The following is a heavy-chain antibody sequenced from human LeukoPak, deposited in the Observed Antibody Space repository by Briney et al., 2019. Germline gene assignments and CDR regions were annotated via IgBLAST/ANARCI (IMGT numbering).Heavy chain of an antibody. CDR1: GYTFTGYY. D-gene: IGHD1-26*01. CDR3: AGPWDQVGFDP. CDR2: IYPKTGGT. Sequence: ASVKDSCKASGYTFTGYYLHWVRQAPGQGLEWMGWIYPKTGGTSYAQKFQGRVTMTRDTSISTAYMELIGLRSDDTAVYYCAGPWDQVGFDPWGQGTLVSVSS. V-gene: IGHV1-2*02. J-gene: IGHJ5*02.